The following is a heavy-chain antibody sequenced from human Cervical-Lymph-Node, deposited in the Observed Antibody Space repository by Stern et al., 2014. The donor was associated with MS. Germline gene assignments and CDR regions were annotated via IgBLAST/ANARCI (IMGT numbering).Heavy chain of an antibody. CDR1: GFTFSHYW. CDR3: ARKTTAKN. V-gene: IGHV3-7*01. Sequence: EVQLVQSGGGLVQPGGSLRLSCAGSGFTFSHYWMTWVRQAPGKGLEWVASINKDGSEKYYVDSLKGRLTISRDNAKNSLYLQMTSLRADDTAVYYCARKTTAKNWGQGTLVTVSS. J-gene: IGHJ4*02. D-gene: IGHD4-17*01. CDR2: INKDGSEK.